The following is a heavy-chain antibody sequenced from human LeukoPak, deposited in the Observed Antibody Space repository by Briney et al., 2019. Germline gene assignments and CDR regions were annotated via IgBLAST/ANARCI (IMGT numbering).Heavy chain of an antibody. CDR1: GGSIGNSNYY. J-gene: IGHJ3*02. V-gene: IGHV4-39*01. CDR2: IYYSGST. Sequence: SDTLSLTYTDSGGSIGNSNYYWGWIRQPPGKGQQWIGSIYYSGSTYYNSSLKSRVTVSVDTSKNQFSLKLRSVTATDTAVYYCARHAEGSLRNAFDIWGQGTTVTVSS. CDR3: ARHAEGSLRNAFDI.